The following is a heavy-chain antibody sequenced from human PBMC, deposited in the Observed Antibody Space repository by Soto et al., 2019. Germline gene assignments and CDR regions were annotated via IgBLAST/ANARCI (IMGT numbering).Heavy chain of an antibody. CDR3: AKDRRLLILYHFDS. Sequence: GGSLRLSCAGSGFTFSNYAMSWVRQAPGKGLEWVSAIGGSGVSTYYADSVKGRFTISRDNSKNTLYLQMNSLRAEDTAVYSCAKDRRLLILYHFDSWGQGTLVTSPQ. V-gene: IGHV3-23*01. J-gene: IGHJ4*02. CDR2: IGGSGVST. CDR1: GFTFSNYA. D-gene: IGHD1-1*01.